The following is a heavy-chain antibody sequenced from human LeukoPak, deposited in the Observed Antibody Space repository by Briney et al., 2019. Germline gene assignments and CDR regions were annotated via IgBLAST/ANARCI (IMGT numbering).Heavy chain of an antibody. CDR1: GYTFTGYY. Sequence: ASVKVSCKASGYTFTGYYMHWAPQAPGQGLDWMGRLNPNSGGTNYAQKFEGRVTMTRDTSISTAYMELSRQRSDDTAVYYCARELGYRGYSYGAEVDYWGQGTLVTVSS. D-gene: IGHD5-18*01. V-gene: IGHV1-2*06. CDR2: LNPNSGGT. J-gene: IGHJ4*02. CDR3: ARELGYRGYSYGAEVDY.